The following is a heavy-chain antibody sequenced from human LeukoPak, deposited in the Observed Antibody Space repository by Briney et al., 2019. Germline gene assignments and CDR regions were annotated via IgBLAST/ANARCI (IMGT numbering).Heavy chain of an antibody. CDR3: ARDTLTAPFYYSYMDV. CDR1: GGSMTSGTFS. J-gene: IGHJ6*03. CDR2: AHTSGST. V-gene: IGHV4-61*02. Sequence: SETLSLTCIVSGGSMTSGTFSWSWIRQPAGKGLQWSGRAHTSGSTNYNPSLQSRVTISVDTSKNLFSLELSSVTAADTAVYYCARDTLTAPFYYSYMDVWGKGTTVTVSS. D-gene: IGHD1-14*01.